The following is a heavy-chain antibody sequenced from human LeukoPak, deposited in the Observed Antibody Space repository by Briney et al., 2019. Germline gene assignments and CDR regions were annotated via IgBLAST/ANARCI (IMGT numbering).Heavy chain of an antibody. CDR1: GGTFSSYA. D-gene: IGHD3-10*01. V-gene: IGHV1-69*13. CDR3: ARDRGYYYGSGSSHYYMDV. J-gene: IGHJ6*03. CDR2: IIPIFGTA. Sequence: ASVKVSCKASGGTFSSYAISWVRQAPGQGLEWMGGIIPIFGTANYAQKFQGRVTITADESTSTAYMELSSLRSEDTAVYYCARDRGYYYGSGSSHYYMDVWGKGTTVTISS.